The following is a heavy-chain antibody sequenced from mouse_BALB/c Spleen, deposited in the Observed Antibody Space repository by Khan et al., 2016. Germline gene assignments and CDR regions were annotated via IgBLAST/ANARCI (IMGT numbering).Heavy chain of an antibody. CDR2: IWSDGST. V-gene: IGHV2-6-2*01. D-gene: IGHD2-3*01. J-gene: IGHJ1*01. CDR1: GFSLTSYG. CDR3: ARHDGYYWYFDV. Sequence: VQLQESGPDLVAPSQSLSITCTVSGFSLTSYGVHWVRQPPGKGLEWLVVIWSDGSTTYNSALKSRLSISKDNSKSQVFLKMNSLQTDDTAMYYCARHDGYYWYFDVWGAGTTVTVSS.